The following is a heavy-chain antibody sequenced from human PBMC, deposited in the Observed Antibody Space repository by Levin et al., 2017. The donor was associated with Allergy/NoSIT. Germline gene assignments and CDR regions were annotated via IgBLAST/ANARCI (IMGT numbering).Heavy chain of an antibody. D-gene: IGHD6-13*01. CDR2: IYHTGAT. CDR1: GGSLSSGDYY. J-gene: IGHJ4*02. V-gene: IGHV4-30-4*01. Sequence: SQTLSLTCTVSGGSLSSGDYYWTWIRQPPGKGLEWIGYIYHTGATYYNPSLMSRFTMSVDTSKNQFSLKLNSVTVADTAVYYCGRGNRGIDYWGQGTLVTVAS. CDR3: GRGNRGIDY.